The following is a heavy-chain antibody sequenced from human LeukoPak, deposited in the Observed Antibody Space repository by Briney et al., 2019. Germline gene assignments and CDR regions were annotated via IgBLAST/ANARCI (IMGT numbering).Heavy chain of an antibody. CDR3: AGLVRGTPQGKNWFDP. CDR2: IYYSGST. D-gene: IGHD3-10*01. V-gene: IGHV4-59*08. CDR1: GGSISSYY. Sequence: SETLSLTCTVSGGSISSYYWSWIRQPPGKGLEWIGYIYYSGSTNYNPSLKSRVTISVDTSKNQFSLKLSSVTAADTAVYYCAGLVRGTPQGKNWFDPWGQGTLVTVSS. J-gene: IGHJ5*02.